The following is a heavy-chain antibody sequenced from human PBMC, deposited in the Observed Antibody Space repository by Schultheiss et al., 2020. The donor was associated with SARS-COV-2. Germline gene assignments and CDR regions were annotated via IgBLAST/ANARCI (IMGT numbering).Heavy chain of an antibody. J-gene: IGHJ1*01. Sequence: SETLSLTCSVSGGSVSRGSYYWSWIRQPPGKGLEWIGYIYYSGSTYYNPSLKSRVTISADTSKNQFSLKLRSVTATDTAVYYCASTSDIVVAVATAWGQGTLVTVSS. V-gene: IGHV4-61*01. CDR2: IYYSGST. CDR3: ASTSDIVVAVATA. CDR1: GGSVSRGSYY. D-gene: IGHD2-15*01.